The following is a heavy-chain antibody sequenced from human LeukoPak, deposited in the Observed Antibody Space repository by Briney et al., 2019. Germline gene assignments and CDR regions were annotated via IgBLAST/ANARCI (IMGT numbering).Heavy chain of an antibody. CDR1: GGSFSGYY. Sequence: SETLSLTCAVYGGSFSGYYWSWIRQPPGKGLEWIGEINHSGSTNYNPSLKSRVTISVDTSKNQFSLKLSSVTAADTAVYYCASLGYCSSTSCYGSDYWGQGTLVTVSS. CDR3: ASLGYCSSTSCYGSDY. CDR2: INHSGST. D-gene: IGHD2-2*03. V-gene: IGHV4-34*01. J-gene: IGHJ4*02.